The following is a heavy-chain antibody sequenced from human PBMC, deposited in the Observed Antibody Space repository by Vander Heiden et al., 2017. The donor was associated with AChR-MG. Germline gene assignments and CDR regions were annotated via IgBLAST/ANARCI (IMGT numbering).Heavy chain of an antibody. Sequence: QVQLVQSGAEVKKPGSSVQVSCKASGYPFTSYHVSWVRQAPGKGIEWMGIRNPRGGTKGYEQNFQGRVTMTRDTPTGTVYMELSSLRSEDPPVYYCARDPRRRRQLQLVQDGMEVWGQGTTVTVSS. CDR2: RNPRGGTK. CDR1: GYPFTSYH. D-gene: IGHD6-13*01. CDR3: ARDPRRRRQLQLVQDGMEV. J-gene: IGHJ6*02. V-gene: IGHV1-46*01.